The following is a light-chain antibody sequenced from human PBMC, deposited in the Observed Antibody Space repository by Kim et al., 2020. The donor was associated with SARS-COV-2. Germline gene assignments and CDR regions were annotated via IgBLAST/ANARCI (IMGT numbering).Light chain of an antibody. CDR1: QSVSSSY. V-gene: IGKV3-20*01. CDR2: GAS. J-gene: IGKJ1*01. Sequence: EVVLTQSPGTLSLSPGERATLSCRASQSVSSSYLGWYQQKPGQAPRLLIYGASTRATGIPDRFSGSGSGTDFTLTISRLEPEDSAVYYCQQYGSSPPWTFGQGTKVDIK. CDR3: QQYGSSPPWT.